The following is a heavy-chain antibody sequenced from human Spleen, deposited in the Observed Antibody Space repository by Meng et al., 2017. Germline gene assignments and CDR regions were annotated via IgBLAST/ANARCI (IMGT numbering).Heavy chain of an antibody. CDR3: ARDENISLGKLFGDY. CDR2: INPNSGGT. J-gene: IGHJ4*02. V-gene: IGHV1-2*06. Sequence: ASVKVSCKASGGTFSSYAISWVRQAPGQGLEWMGRINPNSGGTNYAQKFQGRVTMTRDTSISTAYMELSRLRSDDTAVYYCARDENISLGKLFGDYWGQGTLVTVSS. CDR1: GGTFSSYA. D-gene: IGHD2-21*01.